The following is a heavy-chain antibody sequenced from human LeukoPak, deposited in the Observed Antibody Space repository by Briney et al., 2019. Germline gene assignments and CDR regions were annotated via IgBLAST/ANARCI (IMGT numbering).Heavy chain of an antibody. Sequence: ASVKVSCKASGYTFTIYGISWVRQAPGQGLEWMGWISAYSGNTKFAQKFQGRVFMTTDTSTSTAYMDLRSLRSDDTAVYYCARAGLENFIAGPDFWGQGTLVTVSS. CDR1: GYTFTIYG. V-gene: IGHV1-18*01. D-gene: IGHD2-21*01. CDR3: ARAGLENFIAGPDF. J-gene: IGHJ4*02. CDR2: ISAYSGNT.